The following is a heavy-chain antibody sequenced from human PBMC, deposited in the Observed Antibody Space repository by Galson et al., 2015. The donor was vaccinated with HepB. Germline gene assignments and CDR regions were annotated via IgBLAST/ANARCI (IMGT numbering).Heavy chain of an antibody. V-gene: IGHV1-69*13. D-gene: IGHD6-13*01. J-gene: IGHJ5*02. CDR2: IIPLFDIV. CDR1: GGTFSSYG. Sequence: SVKVSCKASGGTFSSYGISWVRQAPGQGLEWMGGIIPLFDIVNYAQKFQGRVTITADESTSTAYMELSSLRSEDTAVYYCARVIGSSWDGGDWFDPWGQGTLVTVSS. CDR3: ARVIGSSWDGGDWFDP.